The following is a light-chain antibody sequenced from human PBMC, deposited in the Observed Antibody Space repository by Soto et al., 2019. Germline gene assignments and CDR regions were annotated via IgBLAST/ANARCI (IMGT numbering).Light chain of an antibody. CDR2: AAS. V-gene: IGKV1-12*01. Sequence: DLQMTQSPSSVSASVGDRVTITCRASQGIAGWLAWYQQKPGKAPRLLIYAASILQSGVPSRFSGSGSGTEFSLTISILQPEDFATYYCQQANSFPRTFGQGTKVEIK. CDR3: QQANSFPRT. CDR1: QGIAGW. J-gene: IGKJ1*01.